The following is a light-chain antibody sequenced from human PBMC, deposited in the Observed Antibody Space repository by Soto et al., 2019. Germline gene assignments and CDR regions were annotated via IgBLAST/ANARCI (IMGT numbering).Light chain of an antibody. CDR1: QSVSSSY. CDR2: DAS. V-gene: IGKV3-11*01. CDR3: QQRSNWPSIT. J-gene: IGKJ5*01. Sequence: IFFTQSPFTRSMSTRGLATLSCRGRQSVSSSYLAWYQQKPGQAPRLLIYDASNRATGIPARFSGSGSGTDFTLTISSLEPEDFAVYYCQQRSNWPSITFGQGTRLEIK.